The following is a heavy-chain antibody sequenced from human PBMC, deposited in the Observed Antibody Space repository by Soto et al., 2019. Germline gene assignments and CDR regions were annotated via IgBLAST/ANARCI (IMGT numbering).Heavy chain of an antibody. CDR3: ASEVTYTDFDYFFDN. D-gene: IGHD2-21*02. J-gene: IGHJ4*02. CDR2: IITVVDIA. CDR1: GGTFNNYT. V-gene: IGHV1-69*02. Sequence: VQLVQSGAEVKKPGSSVKVSCKTSGGTFNNYTINWVRQAPGQGLEWMGRIITVVDIANSALKFRDRVSITTDKATSTAYMELSSLRSEDTAMYYCASEVTYTDFDYFFDNWGQGTLVTVSS.